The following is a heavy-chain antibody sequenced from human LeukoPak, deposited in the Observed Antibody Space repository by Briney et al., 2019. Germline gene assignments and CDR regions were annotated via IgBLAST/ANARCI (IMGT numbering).Heavy chain of an antibody. CDR1: GFTFDDYA. J-gene: IGHJ4*02. Sequence: PGGSSRLFCAASGFTFDDYAMHWVRQAPGKGLEWVSLISGDGGSTYYADSVKGRFTISRDNSKNSLYLQMNSLRTEDTALYYCAKIPVLELDDGGDYWGQGTLVTVSS. CDR3: AKIPVLELDDGGDY. V-gene: IGHV3-43*02. CDR2: ISGDGGST. D-gene: IGHD1-7*01.